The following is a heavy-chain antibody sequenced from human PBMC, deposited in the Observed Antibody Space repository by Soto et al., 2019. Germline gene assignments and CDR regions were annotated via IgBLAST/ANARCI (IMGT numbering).Heavy chain of an antibody. CDR3: ARGEWELLGGLDY. CDR2: IYSGGST. V-gene: IGHV3-53*01. D-gene: IGHD1-26*01. CDR1: GFTVSSNY. Sequence: EVQLVESGGGLIQPGGSLRLSCAASGFTVSSNYMSWVRQAPGKGLEWVSVIYSGGSTYYADSVKGRFTISRDNSKNTLYLQMNSLRAEDTAVYYCARGEWELLGGLDYWGQGTLVTVSS. J-gene: IGHJ4*02.